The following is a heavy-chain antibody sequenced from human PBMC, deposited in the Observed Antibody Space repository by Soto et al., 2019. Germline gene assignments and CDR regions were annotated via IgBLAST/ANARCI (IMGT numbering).Heavy chain of an antibody. D-gene: IGHD4-4*01. CDR1: GFSLSTSGVA. V-gene: IGHV2-5*02. CDR2: IYWDDDK. Sequence: QITLKESGPELVKPTQTLTLTCTFSGFSLSTSGVAVGWIRQPPGKALEWLSLIYWDDDKRYSPSLKSRLTITKDTSKNPVVLTMTNVDPVDTATYYCVHQEWNNNNFYFDLWGRGTLVTVSS. J-gene: IGHJ2*01. CDR3: VHQEWNNNNFYFDL.